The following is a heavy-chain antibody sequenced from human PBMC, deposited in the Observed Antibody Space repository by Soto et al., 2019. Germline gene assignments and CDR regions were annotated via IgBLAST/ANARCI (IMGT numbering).Heavy chain of an antibody. D-gene: IGHD2-15*01. CDR2: INYRGTT. V-gene: IGHV4-31*03. Sequence: SQTLSLTCTVSGGPIINGHTYLNWIRQHPEKGLEWMGYINYRGTTNYNPALKSRILISIDTSKNQFSLSLTSVTAADTAVYYCARDATEVAPYLGQGTLVTVS. CDR3: ARDATEVAPY. J-gene: IGHJ4*02. CDR1: GGPIINGHTY.